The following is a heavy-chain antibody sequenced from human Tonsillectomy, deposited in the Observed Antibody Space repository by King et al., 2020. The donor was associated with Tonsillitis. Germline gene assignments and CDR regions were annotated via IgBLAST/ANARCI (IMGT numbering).Heavy chain of an antibody. CDR3: ASYAYTFWTSIG. V-gene: IGHV4-31*03. CDR2: ISYSGSP. D-gene: IGHD3/OR15-3a*01. Sequence: QLQESGPGLVKPSQTLSLTCTVSGASISNGDYYWSWIRQHPGKGLEWIGYISYSGSPYYDPSLQSRGTLSVDTSKNQFSLKLSSVAAADSAVYYCASYAYTFWTSIGWGQGTLVTVSS. J-gene: IGHJ4*02. CDR1: GASISNGDYY.